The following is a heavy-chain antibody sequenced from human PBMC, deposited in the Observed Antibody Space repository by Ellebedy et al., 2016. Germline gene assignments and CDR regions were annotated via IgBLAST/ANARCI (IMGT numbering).Heavy chain of an antibody. CDR2: IYGNDEK. D-gene: IGHD4-17*01. J-gene: IGHJ4*02. Sequence: SGPTLVKPPQTLTLTCTFSGFSLTTSAVVVGWIRQPPGKALEWLAFIYGNDEKRYSPSLKSRLTITKDSSKNQVVLTLTNMDPVDTATYFCVHRTTVTSFDFWGQGTLVTVSS. CDR3: VHRTTVTSFDF. V-gene: IGHV2-5*01. CDR1: GFSLTTSAVV.